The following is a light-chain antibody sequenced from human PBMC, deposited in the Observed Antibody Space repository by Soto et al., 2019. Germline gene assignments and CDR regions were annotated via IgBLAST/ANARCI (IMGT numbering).Light chain of an antibody. Sequence: IVLTQSPATLSLSPGERATLSCGASETIRTNYLAWYQQRPGLAPRLLIYDTFTRATGIPDRFSGSGSGTDFTLTISRLEPEDFAVYYCQQYGDSPTFGQGTKLQIK. CDR1: ETIRTNY. CDR2: DTF. J-gene: IGKJ2*01. V-gene: IGKV3D-20*01. CDR3: QQYGDSPT.